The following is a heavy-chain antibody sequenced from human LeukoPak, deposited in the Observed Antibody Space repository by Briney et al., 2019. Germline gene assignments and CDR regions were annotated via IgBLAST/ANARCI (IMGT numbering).Heavy chain of an antibody. J-gene: IGHJ4*02. CDR2: TYYRSKWYN. D-gene: IGHD6-13*01. V-gene: IGHV6-1*01. CDR3: ARDRYSSSWYRISGYYFDY. CDR1: GDSVSSNSAA. Sequence: SQTLSLTCAISGDSVSSNSAAWNWIRQSPSRGLEWLGRTYYRSKWYNDYAVSVKSRITINPDTSKNQFSLQLNSVTPEDTAVYYCARDRYSSSWYRISGYYFDYWGQGTLVTVSS.